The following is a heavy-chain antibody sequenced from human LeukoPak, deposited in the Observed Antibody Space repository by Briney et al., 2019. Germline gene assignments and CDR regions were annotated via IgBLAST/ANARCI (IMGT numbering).Heavy chain of an antibody. CDR2: ISSSSSYI. D-gene: IGHD3-22*01. J-gene: IGHJ3*02. CDR3: ARGYCYDSSGYYKMNAFDI. V-gene: IGHV3-21*01. Sequence: AGGSLRLSCAASGFTFSNYSMNWVRQAPGKGLEWVSSISSSSSYIYYADSMKGRFTISRDDAKNSLYLQMNSLRAEDTAVYYCARGYCYDSSGYYKMNAFDIWGQGTMVTVSS. CDR1: GFTFSNYS.